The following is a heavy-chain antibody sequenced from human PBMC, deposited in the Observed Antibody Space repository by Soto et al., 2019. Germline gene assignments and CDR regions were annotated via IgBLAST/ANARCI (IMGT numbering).Heavy chain of an antibody. V-gene: IGHV1-8*01. CDR1: GYTFSDFD. Sequence: QAHLEQSGAELKRPGASVKVSCKASGYTFSDFDINCLRQASGQGPAWMGWMNAKSGDTFFPQRFQGKFNMTWDTSLSTAYMEVGSLPSADTAIYYCARGNPFNYAGFDVWGQGTTVAVSS. CDR3: ARGNPFNYAGFDV. D-gene: IGHD3-16*01. J-gene: IGHJ6*02. CDR2: MNAKSGDT.